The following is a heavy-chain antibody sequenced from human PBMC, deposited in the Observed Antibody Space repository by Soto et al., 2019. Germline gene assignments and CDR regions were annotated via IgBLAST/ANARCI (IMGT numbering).Heavy chain of an antibody. Sequence: PSETMSLTCTVSGGSISSSIYYWGWLRQPPGKGLEWIGSIYYSGSTYYNPSLKSRVTISVDTSKNQFSLKLSSVTAADTAVYYRARHASGELPHLPYWGQGTLVTVSS. CDR1: GGSISSSIYY. CDR3: ARHASGELPHLPY. V-gene: IGHV4-39*01. D-gene: IGHD1-26*01. CDR2: IYYSGST. J-gene: IGHJ4*02.